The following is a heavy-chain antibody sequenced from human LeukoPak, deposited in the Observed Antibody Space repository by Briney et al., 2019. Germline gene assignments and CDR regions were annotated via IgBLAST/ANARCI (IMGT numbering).Heavy chain of an antibody. CDR2: MNPNSGNT. Sequence: ASVTVSCRASGYTFTSYDINWVRQAPGQGLEWMGWMNPNSGNTGYAQKFQGRVTMTRNTSISTAYMELSSLRSEDTAVYYCARKRSGSLSPWGQGTLVTVSS. V-gene: IGHV1-8*01. J-gene: IGHJ5*02. CDR3: ARKRSGSLSP. CDR1: GYTFTSYD. D-gene: IGHD5-12*01.